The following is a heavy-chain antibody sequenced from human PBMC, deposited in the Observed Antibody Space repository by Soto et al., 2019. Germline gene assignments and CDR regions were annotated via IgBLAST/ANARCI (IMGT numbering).Heavy chain of an antibody. Sequence: QVQLQESGPGLVKPSQTLSLICTVSGGSINSGGYYWNWIRQHPGKGLEWIGYIFYSGSTYYNPFLRPRVTISADTSEHQLSLNLSSVTAAATAAYFRARGYRQSGYSSSWVFDYWGQGTLVNVSS. CDR3: ARGYRQSGYSSSWVFDY. D-gene: IGHD6-13*01. CDR1: GGSINSGGYY. CDR2: IFYSGST. V-gene: IGHV4-31*03. J-gene: IGHJ4*02.